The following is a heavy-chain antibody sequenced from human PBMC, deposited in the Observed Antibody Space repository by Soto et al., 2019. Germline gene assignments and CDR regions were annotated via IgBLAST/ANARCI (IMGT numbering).Heavy chain of an antibody. J-gene: IGHJ6*04. CDR3: ARARSYDGHVVSYYEMDV. CDR1: GGSISSCCYY. Sequence: QLPLQESGPGLVKPSETLSLTCTVSGGSISSCCYYWSVIRQPPGKGLERVGSVYYSGSTYYISSLNSRVTKSIDTFKNQFSLKLSSVTAADTAVSDCARARSYDGHVVSYYEMDVWGEGTPVTVSS. V-gene: IGHV4-39*01. CDR2: VYYSGST. D-gene: IGHD3-10*01.